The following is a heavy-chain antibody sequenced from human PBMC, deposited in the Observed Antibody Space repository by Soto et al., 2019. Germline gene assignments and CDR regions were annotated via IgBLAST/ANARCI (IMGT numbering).Heavy chain of an antibody. D-gene: IGHD6-19*01. CDR2: ISAYNGNT. CDR1: GYTFTSYG. CDR3: ARGEGVTRAVAGNDY. J-gene: IGHJ4*02. V-gene: IGHV1-18*01. Sequence: ASVKVSCKASGYTFTSYGISWVRQAPGQGLEWMGWISAYNGNTNYAQKLQGRVTMTTDTSTSTAYMELRSLRSDDTAVYYCARGEGVTRAVAGNDYWGQGTLVTVSS.